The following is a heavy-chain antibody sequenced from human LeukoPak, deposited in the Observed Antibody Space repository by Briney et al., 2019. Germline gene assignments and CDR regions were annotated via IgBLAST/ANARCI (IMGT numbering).Heavy chain of an antibody. CDR1: GFTFSSYG. CDR2: IWYDGSNK. D-gene: IGHD6-13*01. J-gene: IGHJ4*02. CDR3: ARDGGGKQQPSDY. V-gene: IGHV3-33*01. Sequence: GGSLRLSCAASGFTFSSYGMHWVRQAPGKGLEWVAVIWYDGSNKYYADSVKGRFTISRDNSKNTLYLQMNSLRAEDTAVYYCARDGGGKQQPSDYWGQGTLVTVSS.